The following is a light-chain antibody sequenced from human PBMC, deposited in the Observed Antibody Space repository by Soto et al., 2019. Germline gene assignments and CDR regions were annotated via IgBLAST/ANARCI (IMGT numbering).Light chain of an antibody. CDR3: QTGGTGIRV. V-gene: IGLV4-69*01. Sequence: QSVLTQSPSASASLGASVKLTCTLSSGHSSYAIAWHQQQPEKGPRYLMKLNSDGSHSKGDGIPDRFSGSSSGAERYLTISSRQSEDEADYDCQTGGTGIRVFGGGTKLTVL. CDR2: LNSDGSH. J-gene: IGLJ3*02. CDR1: SGHSSYA.